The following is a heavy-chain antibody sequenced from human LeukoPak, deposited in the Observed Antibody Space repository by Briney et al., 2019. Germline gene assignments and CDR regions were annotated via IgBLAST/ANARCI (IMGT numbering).Heavy chain of an antibody. V-gene: IGHV1-2*02. D-gene: IGHD6-13*01. J-gene: IGHJ5*02. CDR1: GYTFTGYY. CDR3: ARVSGYSSIRWFDP. CDR2: INPNSGGT. Sequence: GASVKVSCKASGYTFTGYYMHWVRQAPGQGLEWMGWINPNSGGTNYAQKFQGRVTMTRDTSISTAYMELSRLRSDDTAVYYCARVSGYSSIRWFDPWGQGTLVTVSS.